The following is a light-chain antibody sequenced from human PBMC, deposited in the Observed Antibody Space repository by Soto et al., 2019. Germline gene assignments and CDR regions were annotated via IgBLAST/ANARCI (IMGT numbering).Light chain of an antibody. Sequence: EIVLTQSPGTLSLSPGERATLSCRASQSVGRNFLAWFQQKPGQAPRLLIYDASSRATGIPDRFSGSGSGTDFTLTISRLEPEDFAVFYCHQYAASPLTCGGGTKVEIK. CDR1: QSVGRNF. J-gene: IGKJ4*01. CDR2: DAS. V-gene: IGKV3-20*01. CDR3: HQYAASPLT.